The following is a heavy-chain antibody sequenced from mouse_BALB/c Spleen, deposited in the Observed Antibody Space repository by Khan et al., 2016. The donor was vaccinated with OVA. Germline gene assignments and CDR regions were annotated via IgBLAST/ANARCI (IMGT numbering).Heavy chain of an antibody. CDR3: TRTSIYGNAWCTY. D-gene: IGHD2-1*01. CDR1: GFAFNSYD. V-gene: IGHV5-9*02. Sequence: VQLKESGGGLVKPGGSLKLSCEVSGFAFNSYDMSWVRQTPEKRLEWVATISSTGTYTYYPDSVKGRFTISGDTARNTLYLQMSSLRSEDTALLYCTRTSIYGNAWCTYWGQGTLVTVSA. J-gene: IGHJ3*01. CDR2: ISSTGTYT.